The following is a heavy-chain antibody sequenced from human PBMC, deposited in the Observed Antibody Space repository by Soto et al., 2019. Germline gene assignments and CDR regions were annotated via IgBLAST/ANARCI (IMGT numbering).Heavy chain of an antibody. CDR1: GVSLSTSGLG. CDR3: ALPNYLDSYDSSGYYLAEYFQH. V-gene: IGHV2-5*01. CDR2: IYWNDDK. Sequence: QITLKESGPTLVKPTQTLTLTCTFSGVSLSTSGLGVGWIRHPPGKALEWLALIYWNDDKRYSPSLKSRLTITKDTSKNQVVLTMTNMDPVDTATYYCALPNYLDSYDSSGYYLAEYFQHWGQGTLVTVSS. J-gene: IGHJ1*01. D-gene: IGHD3-22*01.